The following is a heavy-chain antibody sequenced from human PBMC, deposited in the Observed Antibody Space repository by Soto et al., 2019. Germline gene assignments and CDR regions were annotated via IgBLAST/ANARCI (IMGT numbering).Heavy chain of an antibody. CDR2: ISYEGSHT. D-gene: IGHD2-15*01. CDR3: AKEVDCGRGSCSWAAGYHY. Sequence: QVQLVESGGGVVQPGRSLRLSCAASGFIFSSYGMHWVRQAPGKGLEWVAVISYEGSHTYYADSVKGRFTITRDNSKNTRYLQMNSLRPEDTAVYYCAKEVDCGRGSCSWAAGYHYWGPATLLNVSP. CDR1: GFIFSSYG. V-gene: IGHV3-30*18. J-gene: IGHJ4*02.